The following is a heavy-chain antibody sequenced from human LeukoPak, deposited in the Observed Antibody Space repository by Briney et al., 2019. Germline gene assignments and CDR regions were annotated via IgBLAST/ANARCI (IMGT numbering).Heavy chain of an antibody. CDR2: IIPILGIA. J-gene: IGHJ4*02. CDR3: ARGLIAVAGTSYFDY. V-gene: IGHV1-69*04. CDR1: GGTFSSYA. Sequence: SVKVSCKASGGTFSSYAISWVRQAPGQGLEWMGRIIPILGIANYAQKFQGRVTITADKSTSTAYMELSSLRSEDTAVYYCARGLIAVAGTSYFDYWGQGTLVTVSS. D-gene: IGHD6-19*01.